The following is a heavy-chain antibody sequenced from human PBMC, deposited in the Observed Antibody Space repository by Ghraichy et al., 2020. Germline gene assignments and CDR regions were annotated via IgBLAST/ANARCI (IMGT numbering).Heavy chain of an antibody. D-gene: IGHD1-26*01. J-gene: IGHJ6*02. V-gene: IGHV1-2*04. Sequence: ASVKVSCKASGYTFTGYYMHWVRQAPGQGLEWMGWINPNSGGTNYAQKFQGWVTMTRDTSISTAYMELSRLRSDDTAVYYCARDFRSGSYYGPYYYYGMDVWGQGTTVTVSS. CDR3: ARDFRSGSYYGPYYYYGMDV. CDR2: INPNSGGT. CDR1: GYTFTGYY.